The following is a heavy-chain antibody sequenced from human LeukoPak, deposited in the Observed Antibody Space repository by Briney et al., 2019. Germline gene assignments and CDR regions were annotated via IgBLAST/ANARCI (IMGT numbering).Heavy chain of an antibody. CDR3: AKSNGYCSGGNCYSNY. CDR1: GFTFSDYG. CDR2: ISYDGKNQ. V-gene: IGHV3-30*18. J-gene: IGHJ4*02. Sequence: GGSLRLSCAASGFTFSDYGMHWVRQAPGKGLEWVAVISYDGKNQYYGDSVKGRFTISRDSSKNTLYLQMNSLRVEDTAVYYRAKSNGYCSGGNCYSNYWGQGTLVTVSS. D-gene: IGHD2-15*01.